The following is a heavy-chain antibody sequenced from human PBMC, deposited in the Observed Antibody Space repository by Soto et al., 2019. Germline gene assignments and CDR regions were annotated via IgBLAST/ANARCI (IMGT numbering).Heavy chain of an antibody. CDR2: INPNSGGT. D-gene: IGHD6-19*01. Sequence: ASVKVSCKASGYTFTGYYMHWVRQAPGQGLEWMGWINPNSGGTNYAQKFQGRVAMTRDTSVSTAYMELSRLRSDDTAVYYCARGYSSGGWFDPWGQGTLVTVS. J-gene: IGHJ5*02. V-gene: IGHV1-2*02. CDR3: ARGYSSGGWFDP. CDR1: GYTFTGYY.